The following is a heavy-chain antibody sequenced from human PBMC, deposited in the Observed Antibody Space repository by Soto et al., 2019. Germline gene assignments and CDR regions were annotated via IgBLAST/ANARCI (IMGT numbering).Heavy chain of an antibody. Sequence: QLQLQESGPGLVKPSETLSLTCTVSGGSISSSSYYWGWIRQPPGKGLEWIGSIYYSGSTYYNPSLKSRVTISVDTSKNQFSLKLSSVTAADTAVYYCARRGWLQSGEFDYWGQGTLVTVSS. J-gene: IGHJ4*02. V-gene: IGHV4-39*01. CDR2: IYYSGST. CDR1: GGSISSSSYY. CDR3: ARRGWLQSGEFDY. D-gene: IGHD4-4*01.